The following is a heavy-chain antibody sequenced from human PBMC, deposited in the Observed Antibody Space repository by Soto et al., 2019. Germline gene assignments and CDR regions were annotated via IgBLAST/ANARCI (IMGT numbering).Heavy chain of an antibody. CDR3: ALVVDDIVATDLLDP. Sequence: ASVKVSCKASGYTFTSYGISWVRQAPGQGLEWMGWISAYNGNTNYAQKLQGRVTMTTDTSTSTAYMELRSLRSDDTAVYYCALVVDDIVATDLLDPWGQGTLVTVSS. CDR2: ISAYNGNT. V-gene: IGHV1-18*01. CDR1: GYTFTSYG. J-gene: IGHJ5*02. D-gene: IGHD5-12*01.